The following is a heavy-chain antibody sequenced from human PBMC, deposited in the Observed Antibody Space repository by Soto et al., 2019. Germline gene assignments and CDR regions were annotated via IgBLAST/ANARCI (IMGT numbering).Heavy chain of an antibody. Sequence: SETLSLTCAVYGGSFSGYYWSWIRQPPGKGLEWIGEINHSGSTNYNPSLKSRVTISVDTSKNQFSLKLSSVTAADTAVYYCARNLYQLLPNEGGYYYYYMDVWGKGTTVTVSS. CDR3: ARNLYQLLPNEGGYYYYYMDV. D-gene: IGHD2-2*01. J-gene: IGHJ6*03. V-gene: IGHV4-34*01. CDR1: GGSFSGYY. CDR2: INHSGST.